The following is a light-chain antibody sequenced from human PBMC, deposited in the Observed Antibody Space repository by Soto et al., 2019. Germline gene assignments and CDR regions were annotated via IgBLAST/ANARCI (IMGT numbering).Light chain of an antibody. CDR3: QQYNSSPLT. CDR1: QSISDW. J-gene: IGKJ4*01. Sequence: DIQMTRSPSTLSASVGDRVTITCRANQSISDWLAWYQQKPGKAPNLLIYDASNLESGVPSRFSGSGSGTEFTLTISSLQPDDFATYYCQQYNSSPLTFGGGTKMEIK. CDR2: DAS. V-gene: IGKV1-5*01.